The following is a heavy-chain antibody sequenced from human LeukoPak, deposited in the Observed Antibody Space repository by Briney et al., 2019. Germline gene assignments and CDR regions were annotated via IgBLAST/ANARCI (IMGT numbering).Heavy chain of an antibody. CDR2: INHSGSI. J-gene: IGHJ5*02. Sequence: SETLSLTCAVYGGSFSGYSWSWVRQPPGKGLEWIGEINHSGSINYNPSLRSRVTISVDTSKNQFSLRLSSVTAADTAVYFCATSPDDLGDYATGNWFDPWGQGTLVTVSS. V-gene: IGHV4-34*01. CDR1: GGSFSGYS. CDR3: ATSPDDLGDYATGNWFDP. D-gene: IGHD4-17*01.